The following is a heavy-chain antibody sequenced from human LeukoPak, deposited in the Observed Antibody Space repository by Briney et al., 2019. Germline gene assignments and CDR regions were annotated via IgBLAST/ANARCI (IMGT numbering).Heavy chain of an antibody. CDR2: IYPGDSDT. V-gene: IGHV5-51*01. CDR3: ARQDPNYRIDY. CDR1: GYSFTNYW. Sequence: GESLKISCKGSGYSFTNYWIDWVRQVPGKGLELVGIIYPGDSDTRYSPSFQGQVTLSADKSISTAYLQWSSLKALDTAMYYCARQDPNYRIDYWGQGTLVTVSS. D-gene: IGHD4-11*01. J-gene: IGHJ4*02.